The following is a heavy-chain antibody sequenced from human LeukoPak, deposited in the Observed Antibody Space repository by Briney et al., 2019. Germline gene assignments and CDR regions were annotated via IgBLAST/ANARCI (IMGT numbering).Heavy chain of an antibody. V-gene: IGHV3-30*04. J-gene: IGHJ4*02. Sequence: GGSLRLSCAAFGYMFSNYAMNWVRQSADKGLEWVAIISVDGTNQQYADSVKGRFTISRDNSNNMLFLQMRSLRREDTAVYYCARDFGYWGQGTLVTVSS. CDR2: ISVDGTNQ. D-gene: IGHD3-10*01. CDR3: ARDFGY. CDR1: GYMFSNYA.